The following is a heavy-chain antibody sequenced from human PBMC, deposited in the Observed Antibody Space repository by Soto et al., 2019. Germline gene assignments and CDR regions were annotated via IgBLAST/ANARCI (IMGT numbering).Heavy chain of an antibody. V-gene: IGHV1-69*02. CDR3: TRTPGIAAAGTIYFQH. D-gene: IGHD6-13*01. Sequence: SVKVSCKASGGTFSSYTISWVRQAPGQGLEWMGRIIPILGIANYAQKFQGRVTITADKSTSTAYMELSSLRSEDTAVYYCTRTPGIAAAGTIYFQHWGQGTLVTVS. CDR2: IIPILGIA. J-gene: IGHJ1*01. CDR1: GGTFSSYT.